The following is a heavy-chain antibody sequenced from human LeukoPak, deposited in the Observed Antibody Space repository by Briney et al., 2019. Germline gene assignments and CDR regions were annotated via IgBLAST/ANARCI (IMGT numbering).Heavy chain of an antibody. CDR1: GYIFTGYY. J-gene: IGHJ5*02. CDR2: IDPNSGDT. Sequence: ASVKVSCKASGYIFTGYYMHWVRQAPGQGLEWMGWIDPNSGDTNYAQKFQGRVTMTRETSISTAHMELSRLRSDDTAVYYCARSDWFRGEETPTWGQGTLVTVSS. V-gene: IGHV1-2*02. D-gene: IGHD3-9*01. CDR3: ARSDWFRGEETPT.